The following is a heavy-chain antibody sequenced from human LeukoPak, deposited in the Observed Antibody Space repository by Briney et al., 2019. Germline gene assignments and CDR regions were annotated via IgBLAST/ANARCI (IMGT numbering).Heavy chain of an antibody. D-gene: IGHD6-13*01. Sequence: ASVKVSCKASGYTFTSYGISWVRHAPGQGLEWMGWISAYNGNTNYAQKLQGRVTMTTDTSTSTAYMELRSLRSDGTAVYYCASGYPPFVFDYWGQGTLVTVSS. V-gene: IGHV1-18*04. J-gene: IGHJ4*02. CDR3: ASGYPPFVFDY. CDR1: GYTFTSYG. CDR2: ISAYNGNT.